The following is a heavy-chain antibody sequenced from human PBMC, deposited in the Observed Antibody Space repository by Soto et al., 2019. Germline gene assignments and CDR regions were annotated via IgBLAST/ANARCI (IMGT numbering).Heavy chain of an antibody. J-gene: IGHJ4*02. Sequence: VQLVESGGGVVQPGRSLRLSSAAPGFTFSDYAMHWVRQAPGKGLEWVAGVSHDGRNTHYADSVKGRFTISRASSKNTVSLEMTSLRAEDTAVYYCAKGVRQWLVTSDFNYWGQGALVTVSS. CDR1: GFTFSDYA. D-gene: IGHD6-19*01. CDR2: VSHDGRNT. V-gene: IGHV3-30*18. CDR3: AKGVRQWLVTSDFNY.